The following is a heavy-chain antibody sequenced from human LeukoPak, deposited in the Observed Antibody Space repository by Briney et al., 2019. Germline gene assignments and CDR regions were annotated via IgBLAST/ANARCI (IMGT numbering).Heavy chain of an antibody. V-gene: IGHV3-49*04. CDR1: GFTFGDYA. CDR2: IKSRTYGETT. Sequence: PGGSLRLSCTSSGFTFGDYAMSWVRQAPGKGLEWVGFIKSRTYGETTGYAASVMGRFTISRDDSKSIAYLQIISLKTEDTAVYYCTRIRDAYTLDYWGQGTLVTVSS. CDR3: TRIRDAYTLDY. D-gene: IGHD5-24*01. J-gene: IGHJ4*02.